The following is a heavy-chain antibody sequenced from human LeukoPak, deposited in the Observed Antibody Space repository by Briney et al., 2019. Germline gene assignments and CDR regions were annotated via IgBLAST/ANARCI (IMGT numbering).Heavy chain of an antibody. D-gene: IGHD3-3*01. CDR3: ARVGLRFLEWLDADYYYYYMDV. V-gene: IGHV4-34*01. CDR1: GGSFSGYY. Sequence: PSDTLSLTCAVYGGSFSGYYWSWIRQPPGKGLEGIGEINHSGSTNYNPSRKSRVSISVDTSKNQFSLKLSSVTAADTAVYYCARVGLRFLEWLDADYYYYYMDVWGKGTTVTVSS. J-gene: IGHJ6*03. CDR2: INHSGST.